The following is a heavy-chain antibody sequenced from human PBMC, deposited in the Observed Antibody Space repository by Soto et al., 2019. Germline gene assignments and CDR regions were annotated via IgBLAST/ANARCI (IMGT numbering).Heavy chain of an antibody. J-gene: IGHJ4*02. D-gene: IGHD7-27*01. CDR1: GGSISSYY. V-gene: IGHV4-59*08. CDR2: IYYSGST. Sequence: SETLSLTCTVSGGSISSYYWSWIRQPPGKGLEWIGYIYYSGSTNYNPSLKSRVTISVDTSKNQFSLKLSSVTAADTAVYYCASSGVTGETFDYWGQGTPVTVSS. CDR3: ASSGVTGETFDY.